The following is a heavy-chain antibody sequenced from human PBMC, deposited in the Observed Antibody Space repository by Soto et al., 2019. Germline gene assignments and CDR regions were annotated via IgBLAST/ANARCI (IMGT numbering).Heavy chain of an antibody. J-gene: IGHJ4*02. CDR2: INHSGST. D-gene: IGHD2-15*01. Sequence: PSETLSLTCAVYVGSFSGYYWSWIRQPPGKGLEWIGEINHSGSTNYNPSLKSRVTISVDTSKNQFSLKLSSVTATDTAVYYCARVEPTYGGLDYWGQGTLVTVSS. CDR3: ARVEPTYGGLDY. V-gene: IGHV4-34*01. CDR1: VGSFSGYY.